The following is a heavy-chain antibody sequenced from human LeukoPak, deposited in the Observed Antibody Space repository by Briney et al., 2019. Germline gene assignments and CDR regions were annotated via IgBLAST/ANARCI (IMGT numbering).Heavy chain of an antibody. CDR1: GGTFSSYT. V-gene: IGHV1-69*02. J-gene: IGHJ4*02. CDR3: ARARRDGYNSFSFDY. Sequence: GASVKVSCKASGGTFSSYTISWVRQAPGQGLEWMGRIIPILGIANYAQKFQGRVTITADKSTSTAYMELSSLRSEDTAVYYCARARRDGYNSFSFDYWGQGTLVTVSS. D-gene: IGHD5-24*01. CDR2: IIPILGIA.